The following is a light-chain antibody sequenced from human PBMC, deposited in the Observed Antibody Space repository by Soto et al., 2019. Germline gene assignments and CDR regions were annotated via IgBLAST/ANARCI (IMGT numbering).Light chain of an antibody. CDR3: QQYDSSSPT. J-gene: IGKJ2*01. V-gene: IGKV1-5*01. CDR1: QNIRVW. Sequence: DIQMTQSPSTLSASVGDGVTITCRASQNIRVWLAWYQQRPGKAPKFLIYDAYNLETGVSSRFSCSVSGTEFTLTNRSLQPDDFATYYCQQYDSSSPTFGQGTKLEIK. CDR2: DAY.